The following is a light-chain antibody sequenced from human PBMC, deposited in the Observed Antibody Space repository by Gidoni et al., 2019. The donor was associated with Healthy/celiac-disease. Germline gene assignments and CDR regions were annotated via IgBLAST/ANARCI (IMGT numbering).Light chain of an antibody. Sequence: DTVLTQSPGTLSLSPGERATLSCRASQSVSSSYLAWYQQKPGQAPRLLIYGASSRATGIPDRFSGSGSGTDFTLTISRLEPEDFAVYYCQQYGSAPGTFGQGTKVEIK. V-gene: IGKV3-20*01. CDR1: QSVSSSY. J-gene: IGKJ1*01. CDR2: GAS. CDR3: QQYGSAPGT.